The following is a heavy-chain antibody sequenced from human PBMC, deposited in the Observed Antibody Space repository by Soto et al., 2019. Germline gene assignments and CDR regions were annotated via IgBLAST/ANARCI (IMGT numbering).Heavy chain of an antibody. Sequence: QLQLVQSGTEVKTPGASVKVSCKASGHTFSNTDVNWVRHATGQGPEWMGWMNPKSGNVGYAQKFRGRVTMTRNTSPSTAYMELNSLTSEDTAVYYCAMGELSPFDIWGQGTVVTVSS. V-gene: IGHV1-8*01. CDR3: AMGELSPFDI. D-gene: IGHD3-16*02. CDR1: GHTFSNTD. J-gene: IGHJ3*02. CDR2: MNPKSGNV.